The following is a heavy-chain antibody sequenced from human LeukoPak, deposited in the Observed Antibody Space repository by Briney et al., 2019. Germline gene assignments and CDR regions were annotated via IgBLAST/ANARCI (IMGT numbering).Heavy chain of an antibody. Sequence: SETLSLTCTVSGDSTSSDNYYGGWVRQPPGKGLEWIGNIYYSGSTYYNPSLKSRVTMSVDTSKNQFSLKLNSATAADTAVYYCARLYGSGSYFTYYFDYWGQGTLVTVSS. CDR2: IYYSGST. V-gene: IGHV4-39*01. J-gene: IGHJ4*02. CDR3: ARLYGSGSYFTYYFDY. D-gene: IGHD3-10*01. CDR1: GDSTSSDNYY.